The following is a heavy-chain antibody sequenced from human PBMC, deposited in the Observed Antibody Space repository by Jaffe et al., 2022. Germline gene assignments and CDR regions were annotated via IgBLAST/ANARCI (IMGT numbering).Heavy chain of an antibody. V-gene: IGHV4-4*02. J-gene: IGHJ6*03. CDR3: ARVWFGELLVYYYYYMDV. CDR2: IYHSGST. Sequence: QVQLQESGPGLVKPSGTLSLTCAVSGGSISSSNWWSWIRQPPGKGLEWIGEIYHSGSTNYNPSLKSRVTISVDKSKNQFSLKLSSVTAADTAVYYCARVWFGELLVYYYYYMDVWGKGTTVTVSS. CDR1: GGSISSSNW. D-gene: IGHD3-10*01.